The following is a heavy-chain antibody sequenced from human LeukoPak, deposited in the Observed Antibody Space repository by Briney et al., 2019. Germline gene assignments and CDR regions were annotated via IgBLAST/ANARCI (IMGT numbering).Heavy chain of an antibody. CDR2: ISAYNGNT. V-gene: IGHV1-18*01. CDR1: GYIFISYG. Sequence: ASVKVSCKASGYIFISYGISWVRQGPGQGLELMGWISAYNGNTKYAQKLQGRVTMTTDKSTSTAYMELRSLRSDDTAVYYCARDVRGIVGMDYFDYWGQGTLVTVSS. D-gene: IGHD3-22*01. CDR3: ARDVRGIVGMDYFDY. J-gene: IGHJ4*02.